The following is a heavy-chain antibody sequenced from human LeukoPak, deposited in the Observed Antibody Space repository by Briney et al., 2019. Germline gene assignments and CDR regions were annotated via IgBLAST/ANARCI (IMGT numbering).Heavy chain of an antibody. CDR3: ARGPHITMIVVSIGY. V-gene: IGHV4-38-2*02. CDR2: IYHSGST. D-gene: IGHD3-22*01. Sequence: SETLSLTCTVSGYSISSGYYWGWIRQPPGKGLEWIGSIYHSGSTYYNPSLKSRATISVDTSKNQFSLKLSSVTAADTAVYYCARGPHITMIVVSIGYWGQGTLVTVSS. CDR1: GYSISSGYY. J-gene: IGHJ4*02.